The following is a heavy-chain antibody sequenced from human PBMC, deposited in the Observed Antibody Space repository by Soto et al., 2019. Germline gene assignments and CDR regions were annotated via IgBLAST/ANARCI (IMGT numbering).Heavy chain of an antibody. CDR2: INPTVGST. CDR3: AREVNTVIMPGDTEDYSGLDV. J-gene: IGHJ6*02. Sequence: QVQLVQSGAEVKKPGASVKVSCKASGYVFSSSFVHWVRQAPGQGLEWMAMINPTVGSTSYAHNFQGRIAVTRDTATATVYLDRSSLRSADTAIYYCAREVNTVIMPGDTEDYSGLDVWGQGTTVIVSS. D-gene: IGHD2-21*02. V-gene: IGHV1-46*01. CDR1: GYVFSSSF.